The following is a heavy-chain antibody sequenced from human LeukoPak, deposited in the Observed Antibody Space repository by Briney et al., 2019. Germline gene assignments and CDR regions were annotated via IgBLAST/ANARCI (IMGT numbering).Heavy chain of an antibody. Sequence: GGSLRLSCAASGFAFSSYAMSWVRQAPGKGLEWVSAISGSGDSTYYADSVKGRFTISRDNSKNTLYLQMNSLRAEDTALYYCAKADLVVVAASWFDPWGQGTLVTVSS. CDR3: AKADLVVVAASWFDP. D-gene: IGHD2-15*01. CDR2: ISGSGDST. J-gene: IGHJ5*02. CDR1: GFAFSSYA. V-gene: IGHV3-23*01.